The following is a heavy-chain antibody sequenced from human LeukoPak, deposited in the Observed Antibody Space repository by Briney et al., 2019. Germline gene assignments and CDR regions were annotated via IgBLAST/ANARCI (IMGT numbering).Heavy chain of an antibody. J-gene: IGHJ3*02. D-gene: IGHD3-22*01. CDR1: GYTFTGYY. CDR2: INPKSGGT. V-gene: IGHV1-2*02. CDR3: ARGPYSYDSSGAFDI. Sequence: ASVKVSCKASGYTFTGYYIHWVRQAPGQGLEWMGWINPKSGGTKYAQKSQGRVTMTRDTSISTAYMELSRLRSDDTAVYFCARGPYSYDSSGAFDIWGQGTMVTVSS.